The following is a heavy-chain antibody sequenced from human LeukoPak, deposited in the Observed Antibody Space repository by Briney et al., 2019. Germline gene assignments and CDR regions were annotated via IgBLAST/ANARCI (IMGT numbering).Heavy chain of an antibody. CDR1: GYTFTGYY. CDR3: AREGAAAEDVNWFDP. J-gene: IGHJ5*02. D-gene: IGHD6-25*01. Sequence: ASVKVSCKASGYTFTGYYTHWVRQAPGQGLEWMGWINPNSGNTHYAQKFQDRVTMTRDTSISTAYMELNSLRSDDTAVYYCAREGAAAEDVNWFDPWGQGTLVTVSS. V-gene: IGHV1-2*02. CDR2: INPNSGNT.